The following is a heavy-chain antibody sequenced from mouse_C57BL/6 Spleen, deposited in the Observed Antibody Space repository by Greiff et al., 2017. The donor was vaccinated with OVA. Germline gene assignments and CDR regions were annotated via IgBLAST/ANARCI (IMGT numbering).Heavy chain of an antibody. CDR3: ARVAYSYAMGY. CDR1: GYTFTSYW. V-gene: IGHV1-61*01. D-gene: IGHD2-10*01. J-gene: IGHJ4*01. Sequence: QVQLQQPGAELVRPGSSVKLSCKASGYTFTSYWMDWVKQRPGQGLEWIGNIYPSDSETHYNQKFKDKATLTVDKSSSTAYMQLSSLTSEDSAVYYCARVAYSYAMGYWGQGTSVTVSS. CDR2: IYPSDSET.